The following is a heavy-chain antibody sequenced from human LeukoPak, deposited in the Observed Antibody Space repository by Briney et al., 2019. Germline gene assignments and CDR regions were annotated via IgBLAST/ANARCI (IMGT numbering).Heavy chain of an antibody. J-gene: IGHJ4*02. V-gene: IGHV1-2*02. CDR3: ARGEYYYDSSGYYPPGY. D-gene: IGHD3-22*01. CDR2: INPNSGGT. CDR1: GYTFTSYY. Sequence: ASVKVSCKASGYTFTSYYMHWVRQAPGQGLEWMGWINPNSGGTNYAQKFQGRVTMTRDTSISTAYMELSRLRSDDTAVYYCARGEYYYDSSGYYPPGYWGQGTLVTVSS.